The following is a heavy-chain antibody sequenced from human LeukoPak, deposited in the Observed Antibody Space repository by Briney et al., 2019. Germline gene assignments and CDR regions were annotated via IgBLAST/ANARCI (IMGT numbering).Heavy chain of an antibody. CDR3: ATRPYSSSWYFDY. D-gene: IGHD6-13*01. CDR1: GFTFSDYY. J-gene: IGHJ4*02. Sequence: GGSLRLSCAAAGFTFSDYYMSWIRQAPGKGLEWVSYISSSGNTIYYADSVKGRFTISRDSAKNSLYLQMNSLRADDTAVYYCATRPYSSSWYFDYWGQGTLVTVSS. CDR2: ISSSGNTI. V-gene: IGHV3-11*01.